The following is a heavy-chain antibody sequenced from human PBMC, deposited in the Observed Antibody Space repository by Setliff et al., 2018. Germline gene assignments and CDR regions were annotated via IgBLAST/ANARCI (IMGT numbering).Heavy chain of an antibody. V-gene: IGHV4-39*01. J-gene: IGHJ5*02. CDR1: GASISSTYY. CDR3: ARASVVHAVTIGH. Sequence: SETLSLTCTVSGASISSTYYWGWVRQSPEKGLEWIGSIYYRGVNFSNPSLRGRVTMSVDTSKNQFSLNLTSVTAADTAIYYCARASVVHAVTIGHWGQGTLVTVSS. CDR2: IYYRGVN. D-gene: IGHD4-4*01.